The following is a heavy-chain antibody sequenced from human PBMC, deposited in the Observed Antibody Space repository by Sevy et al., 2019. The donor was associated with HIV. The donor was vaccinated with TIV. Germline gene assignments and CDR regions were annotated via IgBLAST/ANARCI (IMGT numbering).Heavy chain of an antibody. V-gene: IGHV3-21*01. CDR3: ARALDYYDTGGLYY. J-gene: IGHJ4*02. CDR2: FSSGSSYI. CDR1: GFTFSNYD. D-gene: IGHD3-22*01. Sequence: GGSLRLSCAASGFTFSNYDMNWVRQAPGKGLEWVSYFSSGSSYIYYADSLKGRVTISRDNVNNSLFLQLNSLRAEDTAVYYCARALDYYDTGGLYYWGQGALVTVSS.